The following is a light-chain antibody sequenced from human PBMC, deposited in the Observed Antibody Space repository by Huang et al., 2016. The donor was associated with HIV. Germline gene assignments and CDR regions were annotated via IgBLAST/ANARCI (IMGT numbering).Light chain of an antibody. CDR1: QSVSSN. V-gene: IGKV3-15*01. CDR2: GAS. J-gene: IGKJ2*01. Sequence: EIVMTQSPATLSVSPGERAILSCRASQSVSSNLACYQQKPGQAPRLLIYGASTRATVIPARFSGSGSGTEFSLTISSLQSEDFAVYYCQQYNNWPPYTFGQGTKLEIK. CDR3: QQYNNWPPYT.